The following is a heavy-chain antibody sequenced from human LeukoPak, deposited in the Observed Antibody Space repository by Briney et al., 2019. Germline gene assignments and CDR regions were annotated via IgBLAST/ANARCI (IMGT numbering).Heavy chain of an antibody. D-gene: IGHD3-16*01. CDR2: IYYSGST. V-gene: IGHV4-59*01. J-gene: IGHJ4*02. CDR1: GGSISSYY. Sequence: PSETLSLTCTVSGGSISSYYWSWIRQPPGKGLEWIGYIYYSGSTNYNPSLKSRVTISVDTSKNQFSLKLSSVTAADTAVYYCARGTAGESGYWGQGTLVTVSS. CDR3: ARGTAGESGY.